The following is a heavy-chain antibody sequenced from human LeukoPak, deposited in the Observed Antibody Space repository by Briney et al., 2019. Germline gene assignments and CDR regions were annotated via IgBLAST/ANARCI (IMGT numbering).Heavy chain of an antibody. D-gene: IGHD1-1*01. J-gene: IGHJ5*02. V-gene: IGHV3-30*02. CDR2: IRYEGADK. CDR3: ARAKWVGTTDNWFDP. Sequence: GGSLRLSCAASASTFSGYTFGMHWVRQAPGKGLEWVAFIRYEGADKSYADSVKGRFTISRDTFKNTLYLQMNSLRAEDTAVYYCARAKWVGTTDNWFDPWGQGTLVTVSS. CDR1: ASTFSGYTFG.